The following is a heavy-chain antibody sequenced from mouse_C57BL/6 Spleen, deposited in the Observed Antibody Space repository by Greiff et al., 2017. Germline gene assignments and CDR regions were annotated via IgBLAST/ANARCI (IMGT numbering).Heavy chain of an antibody. CDR3: TREGNYYYGSSSYYAMDY. Sequence: DVKLVESGEGLVKPGGSLKLSCAASGFTFSSYAMSWVRQTPEKRLEWVAYISSGGDYIYYADTVKGRFTISRDNARNTLYLQMSSLKSEDTAMYYCTREGNYYYGSSSYYAMDYWGQGTSVTVSS. D-gene: IGHD1-1*01. V-gene: IGHV5-9-1*02. J-gene: IGHJ4*01. CDR2: ISSGGDYI. CDR1: GFTFSSYA.